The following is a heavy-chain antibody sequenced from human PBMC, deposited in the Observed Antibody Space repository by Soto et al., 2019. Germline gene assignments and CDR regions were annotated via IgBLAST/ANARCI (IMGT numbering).Heavy chain of an antibody. D-gene: IGHD2-2*01. Sequence: EVQLLESGGGLVQPGGSLRLSCAASGFTFSSYAMSWVRQAPGKGLEWVSAISGSGGSTYYADSVKGRFTISRDNSKNALYVKMNSLRAEDTAVYYWGGGCSSPSCYWNWFAPWGQGTLVTVSS. CDR3: GGGCSSPSCYWNWFAP. J-gene: IGHJ5*02. V-gene: IGHV3-23*01. CDR1: GFTFSSYA. CDR2: ISGSGGST.